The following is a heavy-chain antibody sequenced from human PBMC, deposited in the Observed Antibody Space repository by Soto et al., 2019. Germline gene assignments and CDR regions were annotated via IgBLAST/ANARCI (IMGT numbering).Heavy chain of an antibody. J-gene: IGHJ5*02. V-gene: IGHV3-23*01. CDR3: AKDYSPYYHILTGRYTWFDP. D-gene: IGHD3-9*01. CDR1: GFTFSSYA. Sequence: PGGSLRLSCAASGFTFSSYAMSWVRQAPGKGLEWVSAISGSGGSTYYADSVKGRFTISRDNSKNTLYLQMNSLRAEDTAVYYCAKDYSPYYHILTGRYTWFDPWGQGTLVTVSS. CDR2: ISGSGGST.